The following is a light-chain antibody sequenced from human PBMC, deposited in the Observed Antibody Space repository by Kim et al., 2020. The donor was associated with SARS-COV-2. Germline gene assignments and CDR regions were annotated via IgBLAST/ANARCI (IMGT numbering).Light chain of an antibody. V-gene: IGLV3-21*04. CDR1: DIGSKS. CDR3: RVWDSSRDHRV. Sequence: SYELTQPPSVSVAPGKTARITCGGNDIGSKSVHWYQQKPGQAPVLVIYYDSQRPSGIPERFSGANFASTATLTISRVEAGDEADYYCRVWDSSRDHRVFGGGTQLTVL. CDR2: YDS. J-gene: IGLJ3*02.